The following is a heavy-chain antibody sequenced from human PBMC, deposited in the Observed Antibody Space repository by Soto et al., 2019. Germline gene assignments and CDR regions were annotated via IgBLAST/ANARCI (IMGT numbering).Heavy chain of an antibody. CDR3: ARGWGSVVTSFACDY. Sequence: ASVKVSCKASGYTFTSYGISWVRQAPGQGLEWMAWISAYNGNTNYAQKLQGRVTMTTDTSTSTAYMELRSLRSDDTAVYYCARGWGSVVTSFACDYWGQGTLVTVSS. CDR2: ISAYNGNT. V-gene: IGHV1-18*01. J-gene: IGHJ4*02. CDR1: GYTFTSYG. D-gene: IGHD2-21*02.